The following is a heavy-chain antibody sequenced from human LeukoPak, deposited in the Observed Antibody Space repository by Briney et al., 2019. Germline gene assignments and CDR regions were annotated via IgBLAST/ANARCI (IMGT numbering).Heavy chain of an antibody. J-gene: IGHJ4*02. CDR3: ARERTRPPVDY. V-gene: IGHV3-30-3*01. D-gene: IGHD1-7*01. Sequence: PGRSLRLSCAASGFTFSSYAMHWVRQAPGKGLEWVAVISYDGSNKYYADSVKGRFTISRDNSKNTLYLQMNSLRAEDTAVYYCARERTRPPVDYWGQGTLVTVSS. CDR1: GFTFSSYA. CDR2: ISYDGSNK.